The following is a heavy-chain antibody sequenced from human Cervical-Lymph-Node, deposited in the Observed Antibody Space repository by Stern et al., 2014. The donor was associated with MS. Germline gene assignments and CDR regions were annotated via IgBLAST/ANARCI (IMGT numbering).Heavy chain of an antibody. D-gene: IGHD3-22*01. CDR1: GFTFDDYA. Sequence: EVQLVQSGGGLVQPGRSLRLSCAASGFTFDDYAMHWVRHAPGKGLEWVSGISWNSGSIGYADSVKGRFTISRDNAKNSLYLQMNSLRAEDTALYYCAKCYDSSGYSDDAFDIWGQGTMVTVSS. V-gene: IGHV3-9*01. CDR3: AKCYDSSGYSDDAFDI. CDR2: ISWNSGSI. J-gene: IGHJ3*02.